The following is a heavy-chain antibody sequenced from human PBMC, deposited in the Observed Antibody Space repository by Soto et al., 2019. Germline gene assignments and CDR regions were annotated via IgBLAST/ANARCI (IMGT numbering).Heavy chain of an antibody. D-gene: IGHD6-13*01. CDR2: INPNSGGT. CDR3: ARQAAAAFHFEH. Sequence: QVQLVQSGAEVKKPGASVKVSCKASGYTFTGYYMHWVRQAPGQGLEWMGWINPNSGGTNYAQKFQGWVTMTRDTSISKAYMELSQVRSDDTAVYYCARQAAAAFHFEHLGQGTLVTVSS. J-gene: IGHJ4*02. CDR1: GYTFTGYY. V-gene: IGHV1-2*04.